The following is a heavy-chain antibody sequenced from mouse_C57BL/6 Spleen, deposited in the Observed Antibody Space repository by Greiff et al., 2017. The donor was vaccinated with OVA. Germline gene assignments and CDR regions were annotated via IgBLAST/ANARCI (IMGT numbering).Heavy chain of an antibody. Sequence: EVKLVESGAGLVKPGGSLKLSCAASGFTFSSYAMSWVRQTPEKRLEWVAYISSGGDYIYYADTVKGRFTISRDNARNTLYLQMSSLKSEDTAMYYCTREEGYFDYWGQGTTLTVSS. CDR2: ISSGGDYI. CDR3: TREEGYFDY. V-gene: IGHV5-9-1*02. CDR1: GFTFSSYA. J-gene: IGHJ2*01.